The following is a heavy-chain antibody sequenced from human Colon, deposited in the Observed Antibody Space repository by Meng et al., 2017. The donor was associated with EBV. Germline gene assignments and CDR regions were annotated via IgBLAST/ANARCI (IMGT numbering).Heavy chain of an antibody. CDR2: INHSGSA. CDR1: GGSLSGYY. CDR3: ARTFGYCSNNNCPRTLGY. Sequence: QVQLHQWGAELLKPSETLSLPCGVSGGSLSGYYWSWIRHFPGRTLEFIGDINHSGSANYNPSLRSRVTISVDPSKNQIFLYLHSVTAADTAVYHCARTFGYCSNNNCPRTLGYWGQGTLVTVSS. J-gene: IGHJ4*02. D-gene: IGHD2-2*03. V-gene: IGHV4-34*01.